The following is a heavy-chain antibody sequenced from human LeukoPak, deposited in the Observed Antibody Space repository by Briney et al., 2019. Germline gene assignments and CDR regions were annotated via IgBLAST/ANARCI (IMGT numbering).Heavy chain of an antibody. CDR2: ITGSGGRT. D-gene: IGHD4-23*01. Sequence: GGSLRLSCAASGFTFSSYAMNWVRQAPGKGLEWVSAITGSGGRTYYADSVKGRFTISRDNSKNTLYLQMNSLRAEDTAVYYCARDRFGYGGNSGLWGQGTLVTVSS. V-gene: IGHV3-23*01. CDR1: GFTFSSYA. J-gene: IGHJ4*02. CDR3: ARDRFGYGGNSGL.